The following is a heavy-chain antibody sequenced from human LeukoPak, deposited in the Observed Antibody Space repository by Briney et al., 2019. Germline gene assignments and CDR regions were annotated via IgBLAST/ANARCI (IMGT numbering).Heavy chain of an antibody. Sequence: GGSLRLSCAASGFTFSTYWMSWVRQAPGKGLELVANIKQDGSGKYYVDSVKGRFTISRDNAKNSLYLQMNSLRAEDTAVYFCAKRGVVIRVILVGFHKEANYFDSWGQGALVTVSS. J-gene: IGHJ4*02. CDR3: AKRGVVIRVILVGFHKEANYFDS. CDR2: IKQDGSGK. V-gene: IGHV3-7*03. D-gene: IGHD3-22*01. CDR1: GFTFSTYW.